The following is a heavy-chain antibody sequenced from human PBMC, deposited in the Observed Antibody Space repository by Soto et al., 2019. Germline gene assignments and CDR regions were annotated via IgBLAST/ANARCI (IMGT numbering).Heavy chain of an antibody. CDR1: GVAFSSYW. Sequence: GGSLRLSCAASGVAFSSYWMHWVRQAPGKGLVGVSRINSDGSSTSYADSVKGRFTISRDNAKNTLYLQMNSLRAEDTAVYYCARDEIVVVPAAIFECVYYYYGMDVWGQGTTVTVSS. CDR2: INSDGSST. V-gene: IGHV3-74*01. J-gene: IGHJ6*02. D-gene: IGHD2-2*01. CDR3: ARDEIVVVPAAIFECVYYYYGMDV.